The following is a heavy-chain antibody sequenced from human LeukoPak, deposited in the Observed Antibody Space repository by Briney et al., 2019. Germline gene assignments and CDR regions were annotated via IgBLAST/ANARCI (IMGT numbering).Heavy chain of an antibody. CDR1: GGTFSSYA. D-gene: IGHD3-22*01. V-gene: IGHV1-69*04. CDR3: ARHSYYDSSGYYYLLDY. J-gene: IGHJ4*02. Sequence: SVKVSCKASGGTFSSYAISWVRQAPGQGLEWMGRIIPILGIANYAQKFQGRVTITADKSTSTAYMELSSLRSEDTAVYYCARHSYYDSSGYYYLLDYWGQGTLVTVSS. CDR2: IIPILGIA.